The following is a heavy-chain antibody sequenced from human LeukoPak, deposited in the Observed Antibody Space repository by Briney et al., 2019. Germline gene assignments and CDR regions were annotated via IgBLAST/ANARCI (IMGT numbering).Heavy chain of an antibody. D-gene: IGHD2-2*01. CDR1: GFIFSSAW. J-gene: IGHJ4*02. Sequence: KPGGSLRLSCAASGFIFSSAWMTWVRQAPGKGLEWVGHIKNKTSGGTTDYAAPVKGRFIISRDDSKNTLYLQMNSLRTEDTAVYYCARGFCSSTSCYRGPFDFWGQGTLVTVSS. CDR2: IKNKTSGGTT. CDR3: ARGFCSSTSCYRGPFDF. V-gene: IGHV3-15*01.